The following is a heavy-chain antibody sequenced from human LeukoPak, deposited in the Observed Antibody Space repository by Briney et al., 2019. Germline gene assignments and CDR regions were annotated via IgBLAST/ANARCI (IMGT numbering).Heavy chain of an antibody. CDR3: ARVVGAALIYIWNYLGYFDY. CDR1: GGSFSGYY. J-gene: IGHJ4*02. D-gene: IGHD1-7*01. CDR2: INHSGST. Sequence: PSETLSLTCAVYGGSFSGYYWSWIRQPPGKGLEWIGEINHSGSTNYNPSLKCRVTISVDTSKDQFSLKLSSVTAADTAVYYCARVVGAALIYIWNYLGYFDYWGQGTLVTVFS. V-gene: IGHV4-34*01.